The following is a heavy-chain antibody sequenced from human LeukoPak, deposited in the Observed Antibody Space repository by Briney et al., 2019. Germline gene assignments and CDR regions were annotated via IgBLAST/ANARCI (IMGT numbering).Heavy chain of an antibody. J-gene: IGHJ6*02. Sequence: PGGSLRLSCTASGFSFTSYSMNWVRQAPGKGLEWVATMTRSSAIFYADSVKGRFTISRDNAKNSVYLQMNSLRAEDTAVYYCAREFRILTGGDYYGMDVWGQGTTVTVSS. CDR1: GFSFTSYS. CDR3: AREFRILTGGDYYGMDV. V-gene: IGHV3-69-1*01. CDR2: MTRSSAI. D-gene: IGHD3-9*01.